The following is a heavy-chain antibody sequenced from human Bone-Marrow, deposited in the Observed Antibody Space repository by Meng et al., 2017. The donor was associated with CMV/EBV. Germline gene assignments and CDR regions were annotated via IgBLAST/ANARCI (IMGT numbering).Heavy chain of an antibody. V-gene: IGHV3-30*04. J-gene: IGHJ6*02. Sequence: GGSLRLSCAASGFNFSRYAMHWVRQAPGKGLEWVSVISYDGSYKYYTDSVKGRFTLSRDNSKNTLYLQMNSLRAEDTAVYYCARDFFDWNNAGATDVWGQGTTVTVSS. CDR3: ARDFFDWNNAGATDV. D-gene: IGHD1/OR15-1a*01. CDR1: GFNFSRYA. CDR2: ISYDGSYK.